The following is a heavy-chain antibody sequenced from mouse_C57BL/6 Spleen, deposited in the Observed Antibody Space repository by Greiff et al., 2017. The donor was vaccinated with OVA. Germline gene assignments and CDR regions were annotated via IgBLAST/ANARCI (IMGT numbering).Heavy chain of an antibody. CDR1: GYTFTSYW. D-gene: IGHD3-2*02. CDR2: IDPSDSYT. J-gene: IGHJ4*01. CDR3: ARQDSSGLYAMDY. Sequence: VQLQQPGAELVMPGASVKLSCKASGYTFTSYWMHWVKQRPGQGLEWIGEIDPSDSYTNYNQKFKGKSTLTVDKSSSTAYMQLSSLTSEDSAVYYCARQDSSGLYAMDYWGQGTSVTVSS. V-gene: IGHV1-69*01.